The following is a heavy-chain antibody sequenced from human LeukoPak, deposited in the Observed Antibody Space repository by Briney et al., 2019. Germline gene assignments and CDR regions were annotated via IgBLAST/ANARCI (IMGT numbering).Heavy chain of an antibody. Sequence: GASVKVSCKASGYTFTSYDINWVRQATGQGLEWMGWMNPNSGNTGYAQKFQGRVTITRNTSISTAYMELSRLRSDDTAVYYCARVEYSSSSTSFDYWGQGTLVTVSS. CDR1: GYTFTSYD. CDR3: ARVEYSSSSTSFDY. D-gene: IGHD6-6*01. CDR2: MNPNSGNT. J-gene: IGHJ4*02. V-gene: IGHV1-8*03.